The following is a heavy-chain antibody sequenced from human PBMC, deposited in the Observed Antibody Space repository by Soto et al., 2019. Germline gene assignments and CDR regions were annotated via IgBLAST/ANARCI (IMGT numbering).Heavy chain of an antibody. CDR1: GGSISSYY. CDR3: ARHPSYGSGSDSSHFDY. CDR2: IYYSGST. J-gene: IGHJ4*02. D-gene: IGHD3-10*01. V-gene: IGHV4-59*08. Sequence: PSETLSLTCTVSGGSISSYYWSWIRQPPGKGLEWIGYIYYSGSTNYNPSLKSRVTISVDTSKNQFSLKLSSVTAADTAVYYCARHPSYGSGSDSSHFDYWGQGTLVTVSS.